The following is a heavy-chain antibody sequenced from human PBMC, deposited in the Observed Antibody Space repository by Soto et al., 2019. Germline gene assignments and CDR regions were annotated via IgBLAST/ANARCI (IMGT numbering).Heavy chain of an antibody. D-gene: IGHD4-17*01. Sequence: AGGSLRLSCAAPGFTFSPYGMHWVRQAPGKGLEWVAAIWYDGSNKYYADSVKGRFTISRDNSKNTLFLQMNSLRAEDTAVYYCVRASDRTPVTRGGMDVWGQVTTVTVSS. CDR2: IWYDGSNK. CDR1: GFTFSPYG. J-gene: IGHJ6*02. V-gene: IGHV3-33*01. CDR3: VRASDRTPVTRGGMDV.